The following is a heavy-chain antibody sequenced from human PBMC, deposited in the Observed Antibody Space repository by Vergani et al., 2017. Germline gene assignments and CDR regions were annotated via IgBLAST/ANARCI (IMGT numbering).Heavy chain of an antibody. Sequence: EVQLVESGGGLVQPGGSLRLSCAASGFTFISYWMSWVRQAPGKGLEWVANIKQDGSEKYYVDSVKGRFTISRDNAKNSLYLQMNSLRAEDTAVYYCARDRSLGYFDYWGQGTLVTVSS. CDR1: GFTFISYW. D-gene: IGHD3-16*02. V-gene: IGHV3-7*01. CDR3: ARDRSLGYFDY. CDR2: IKQDGSEK. J-gene: IGHJ4*02.